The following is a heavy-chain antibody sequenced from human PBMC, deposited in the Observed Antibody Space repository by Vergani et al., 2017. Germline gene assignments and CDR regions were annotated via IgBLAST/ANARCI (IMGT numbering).Heavy chain of an antibody. CDR3: AKARYCSSTSCHHYYYGMDV. Sequence: QVQLVESGGGVVQPGGSLRLSCAASGFTFSSYGMHWVRQAPGKGLEWVAFIRYDGSNKYYADSVKGRFTISRDNSKNTLYLQMNSLRAEDTAVYYCAKARYCSSTSCHHYYYGMDVWGQGTTVTVSS. V-gene: IGHV3-30*02. CDR1: GFTFSSYG. D-gene: IGHD2-2*01. J-gene: IGHJ6*02. CDR2: IRYDGSNK.